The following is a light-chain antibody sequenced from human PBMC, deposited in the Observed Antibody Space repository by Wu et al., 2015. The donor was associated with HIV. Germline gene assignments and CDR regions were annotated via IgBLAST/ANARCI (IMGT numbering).Light chain of an antibody. CDR2: AAS. CDR3: QQTYSTTPT. Sequence: DIQLTQFPSFLSASVGDRVTITCRASQGISSYLAWYQQKPGKAPKLLIYAASTLQSGVPSRFSGSGSGTEFTLTISSLQPEDFATYYCQQTYSTTPTFGGGTKVEIK. J-gene: IGKJ4*01. CDR1: QGISSY. V-gene: IGKV1-9*01.